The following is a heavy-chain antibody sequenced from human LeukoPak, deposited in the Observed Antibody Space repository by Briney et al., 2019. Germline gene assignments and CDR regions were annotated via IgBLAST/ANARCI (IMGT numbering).Heavy chain of an antibody. V-gene: IGHV4-38-2*02. CDR1: GYSISSGYY. D-gene: IGHD6-19*01. Sequence: PSETLSLTCTVSGYSISSGYYWGWIRQPPGKGLEWIGSIYHSGSTYYNPSLKSRVTISVDTPKNRFTLKLSSVTAADTAVYYCARGQQLLVPDGGQGTLVTVSS. CDR2: IYHSGST. J-gene: IGHJ4*02. CDR3: ARGQQLLVPD.